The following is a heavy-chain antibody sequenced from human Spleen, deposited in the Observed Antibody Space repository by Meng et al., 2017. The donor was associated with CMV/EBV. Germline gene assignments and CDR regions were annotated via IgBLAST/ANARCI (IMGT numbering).Heavy chain of an antibody. CDR2: IYSGGST. J-gene: IGHJ5*02. Sequence: GESLKISCAASGFTVSSNYMSWVRQAPGKGLEWVSVIYSGGSTYYADSVKGRFTISRDNSKNTLFLQMNSLRAEDTAVYCCAKEYCDSTSCYHTFDPWGQGTLVTVSS. CDR3: AKEYCDSTSCYHTFDP. D-gene: IGHD2-2*01. V-gene: IGHV3-66*02. CDR1: GFTVSSNY.